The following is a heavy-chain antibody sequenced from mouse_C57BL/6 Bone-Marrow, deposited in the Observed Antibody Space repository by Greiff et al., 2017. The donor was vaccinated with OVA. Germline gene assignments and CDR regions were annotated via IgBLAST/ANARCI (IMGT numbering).Heavy chain of an antibody. Sequence: VQLKESGPELVKPGASVKISCKASGYAFSSSWMNWVKQRPGKGLEWIGRIYPGDGDTNYNGKFKGKATLTADKSSSTAYMQLSSLTSEDSAVYFCARGTRYFDVWGTGTTVTVSS. V-gene: IGHV1-82*01. D-gene: IGHD3-3*01. CDR2: IYPGDGDT. J-gene: IGHJ1*03. CDR1: GYAFSSSW. CDR3: ARGTRYFDV.